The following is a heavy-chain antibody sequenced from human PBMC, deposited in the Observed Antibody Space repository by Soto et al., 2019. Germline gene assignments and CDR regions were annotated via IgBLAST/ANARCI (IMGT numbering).Heavy chain of an antibody. CDR3: ARGPGGPDGPGDY. CDR2: IDAGNGNT. J-gene: IGHJ4*02. CDR1: GYTFTSYA. D-gene: IGHD2-15*01. V-gene: IGHV1-3*01. Sequence: ASVKVSCKASGYTFTSYAMHWVRQAPGQRLEWMGWIDAGNGNTKYSQKFQGRVTITRDTSASTAYMELSSLRSEDTAVYYCARGPGGPDGPGDYWGQGTLVTVS.